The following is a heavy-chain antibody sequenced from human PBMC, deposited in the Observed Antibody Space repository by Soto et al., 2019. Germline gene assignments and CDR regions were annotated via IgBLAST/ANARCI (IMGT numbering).Heavy chain of an antibody. D-gene: IGHD3-10*01. CDR2: IYWDDDK. CDR3: GYLYYHSGTWYA. CDR1: GFSLSTSAVG. Sequence: ITLKESGPTLVKPTQTLTLTCTFSGFSLSTSAVGVGWIRQPPGKALEWLALIYWDDDKRYSPSLKSRLTITKATSKNQVVLTLTNIYPVDSSADYCGYLYYHSGTWYAWGQGTQVTVSS. J-gene: IGHJ5*02. V-gene: IGHV2-5*02.